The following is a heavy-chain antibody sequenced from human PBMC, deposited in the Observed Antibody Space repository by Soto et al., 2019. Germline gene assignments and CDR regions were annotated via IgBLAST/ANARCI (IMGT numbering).Heavy chain of an antibody. D-gene: IGHD4-17*01. CDR3: ARDDGDYREGLYYYYMDV. CDR2: ISSSSSYI. Sequence: GGSLRLSCAASGFTFSSYSMNWVRQAPGKGLEWVSSISSSSSYIYYADSVKGRFTISRDNAKNSLYLQMNSLRAEDTAVYYCARDDGDYREGLYYYYMDVWGKGTTVTVSS. V-gene: IGHV3-21*01. CDR1: GFTFSSYS. J-gene: IGHJ6*03.